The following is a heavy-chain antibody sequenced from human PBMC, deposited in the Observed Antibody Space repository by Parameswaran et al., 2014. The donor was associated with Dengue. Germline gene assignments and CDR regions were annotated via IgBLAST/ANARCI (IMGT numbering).Heavy chain of an antibody. V-gene: IGHV3-53*01. CDR3: ARDSLTTVLDY. D-gene: IGHD4-11*01. Sequence: VRQAPGKGLEWVSVIYSGGSTYYADSVKGRFTISRDNSKNTLYLQMNSLRAEDTAVYYCARDSLTTVLDYWGQGTLVTVSS. J-gene: IGHJ4*02. CDR2: IYSGGST.